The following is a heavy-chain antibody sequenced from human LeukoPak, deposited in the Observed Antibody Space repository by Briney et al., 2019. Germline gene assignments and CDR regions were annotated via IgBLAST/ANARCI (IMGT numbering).Heavy chain of an antibody. D-gene: IGHD4-23*01. V-gene: IGHV3-21*01. CDR3: ARDPQGEYGGNGDAFDI. CDR2: ISSSSSYI. J-gene: IGHJ3*02. CDR1: GFTFSNYG. Sequence: PGGSLRLSRAASGFTFSNYGLSWVRQAPGKGLEWVSSISSSSSYIYYADSVKGRFTISRDNAKNSLYLQMNSLRAEDTAVYYCARDPQGEYGGNGDAFDIWGQGTMVTVSS.